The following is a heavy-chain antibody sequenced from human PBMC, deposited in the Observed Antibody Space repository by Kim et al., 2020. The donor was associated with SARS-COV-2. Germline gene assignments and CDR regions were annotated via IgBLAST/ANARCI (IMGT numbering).Heavy chain of an antibody. CDR2: IYHSGST. V-gene: IGHV4-30-2*01. D-gene: IGHD6-25*01. Sequence: SETLSLTCAVSGGSISSGGYSWSWIRQPPGKGLEWIGYIYHSGSTYYNPSLKSRVTISVDRSKNQFSLKLSSVTAADTAVYYCARDISGSYGMDVWGQGTTVTVSS. CDR3: ARDISGSYGMDV. CDR1: GGSISSGGYS. J-gene: IGHJ6*02.